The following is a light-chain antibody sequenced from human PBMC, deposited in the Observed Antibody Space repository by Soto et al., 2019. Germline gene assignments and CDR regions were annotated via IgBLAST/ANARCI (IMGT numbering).Light chain of an antibody. V-gene: IGLV2-8*01. J-gene: IGLJ2*01. CDR3: TSYAGTNNFEI. Sequence: QSALTQPPSASGSPGKSVTISCTGTSSDVGGYNYVSWYRQHPGKAPKLMIYEVNKRPSGVPDRLSGSKSGNTASLTVSGLQAEDEADYYCTSYAGTNNFEIFGGGTKLTVL. CDR1: SSDVGGYNY. CDR2: EVN.